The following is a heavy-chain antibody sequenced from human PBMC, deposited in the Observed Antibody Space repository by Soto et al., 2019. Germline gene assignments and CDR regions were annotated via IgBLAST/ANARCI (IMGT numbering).Heavy chain of an antibody. CDR2: IIPIFGTA. V-gene: IGHV1-69*01. J-gene: IGHJ4*02. Sequence: QVQLVQSGAEVKKPGSSVKVSCKASGGTFSSYAISWVRQAPGQGLEWMGGIIPIFGTANYAQKFQGRVTMTADESTSTAYMGLSRLRSEDTAVYYCAREKEGIAVAGTPGFDYWGQGTLVTVSS. CDR3: AREKEGIAVAGTPGFDY. D-gene: IGHD6-19*01. CDR1: GGTFSSYA.